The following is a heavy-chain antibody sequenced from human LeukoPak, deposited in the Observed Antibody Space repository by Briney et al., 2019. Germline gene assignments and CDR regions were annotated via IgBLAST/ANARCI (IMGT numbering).Heavy chain of an antibody. Sequence: SETLSLTCAVYGGSFSGYYWSWIRQPPGKGLEWIGEINHSGSTNYNPSLKSRVTISVDTSKNQFSLKLSSVTAADTAVYYCARAGGYGDYEDYWGQGTLVTVSS. J-gene: IGHJ4*02. CDR2: INHSGST. CDR1: GGSFSGYY. V-gene: IGHV4-34*01. CDR3: ARAGGYGDYEDY. D-gene: IGHD4-17*01.